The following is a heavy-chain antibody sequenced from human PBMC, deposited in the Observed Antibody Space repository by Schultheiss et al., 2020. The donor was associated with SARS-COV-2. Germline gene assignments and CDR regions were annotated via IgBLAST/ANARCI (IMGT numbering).Heavy chain of an antibody. CDR1: GFTFSSYA. D-gene: IGHD6-13*01. V-gene: IGHV3-23*01. CDR3: TRHTAGGIAAAGIEGRPNDY. J-gene: IGHJ4*02. CDR2: ISGSGGGT. Sequence: GGSLRLSCAASGFTFSSYAMSWVRQAPGKGLEWVSVISGSGGGTYYADSVKGRFIISSDNSKNTLYLQMNSLRAEDTAVYYCTRHTAGGIAAAGIEGRPNDYWGQGTLVTVSS.